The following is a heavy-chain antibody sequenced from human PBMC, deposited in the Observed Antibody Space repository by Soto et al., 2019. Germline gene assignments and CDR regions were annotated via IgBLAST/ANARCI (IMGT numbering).Heavy chain of an antibody. CDR3: ARHVDGSFDY. CDR2: IYYSGST. CDR1: GGSISSSSYY. J-gene: IGHJ4*02. D-gene: IGHD2-15*01. V-gene: IGHV4-39*01. Sequence: SETLSLTCTVSGGSISSSSYYWGWIRQPPGKGLEWIGSIYYSGSTYYNPSLKSRVTISVDTSKNQFSLKLSSVTAADTAVYYCARHVDGSFDYWGQGTLVTVSS.